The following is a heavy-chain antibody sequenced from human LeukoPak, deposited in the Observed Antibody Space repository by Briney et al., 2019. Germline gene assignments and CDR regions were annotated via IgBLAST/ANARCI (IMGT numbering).Heavy chain of an antibody. CDR3: VGDTPPGGDYYFDY. J-gene: IGHJ4*02. CDR2: IWNAGTNT. Sequence: GGSLRLSCGASGFSFSTYGMHWVRQAPGKGLEWVALIWNAGTNTYYADPVKGRFTISRDNSKNTLYLQMNSLRAEDTAVYYCVGDTPPGGDYYFDYWGQGTLVIVSS. CDR1: GFSFSTYG. D-gene: IGHD3-16*01. V-gene: IGHV3-33*01.